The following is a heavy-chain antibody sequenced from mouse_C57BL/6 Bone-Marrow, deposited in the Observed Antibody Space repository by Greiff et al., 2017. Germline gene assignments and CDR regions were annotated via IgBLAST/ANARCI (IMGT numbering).Heavy chain of an antibody. CDR2: ISYDGSN. J-gene: IGHJ3*01. D-gene: IGHD1-1*01. CDR3: ARGGYYGSMWFAY. Sequence: EVKLQESGPGLVKPSQSLSLTCSVTGYSITSGYYWNWIRQFPGNKLEWMGYISYDGSNNYNPSLKNRISITRDTSKNQFFLKLNSVTTEDTATYYCARGGYYGSMWFAYWGQGTLVTVSA. V-gene: IGHV3-6*01. CDR1: GYSITSGYY.